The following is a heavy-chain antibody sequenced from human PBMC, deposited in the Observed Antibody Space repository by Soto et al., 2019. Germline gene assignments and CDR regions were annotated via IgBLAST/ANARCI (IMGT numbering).Heavy chain of an antibody. D-gene: IGHD3-22*01. V-gene: IGHV3-7*01. J-gene: IGHJ4*02. CDR3: ARDSVRGYYDSSGYFTAVDY. CDR1: GFTFSDYW. CDR2: IKQDGSEK. Sequence: GGSLRLSCAASGFTFSDYWMSWVRQAPGKGLEWVANIKQDGSEKYYVDSVKGRFTISRDNAKNSLFLQMNSLRAGDTAVYYCARDSVRGYYDSSGYFTAVDYWGQGTLVTVSS.